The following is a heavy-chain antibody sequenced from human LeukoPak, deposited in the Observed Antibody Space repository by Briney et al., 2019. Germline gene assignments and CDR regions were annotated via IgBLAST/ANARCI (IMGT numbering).Heavy chain of an antibody. CDR1: GGTFSSYA. Sequence: VASVKVSCKASGGTFSSYAISWVRQAPGQGLEWMGGIIPIFGTANYAQKFQGRVTITADESTSTAYMELSSLRSEDMAVYYCARGAPGYYYGMDVWGQGTTVTVSS. CDR3: ARGAPGYYYGMDV. J-gene: IGHJ6*02. CDR2: IIPIFGTA. V-gene: IGHV1-69*13.